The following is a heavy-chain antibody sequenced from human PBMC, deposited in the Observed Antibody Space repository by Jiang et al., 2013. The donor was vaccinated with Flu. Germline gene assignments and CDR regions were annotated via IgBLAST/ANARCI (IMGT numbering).Heavy chain of an antibody. Sequence: VQLLESGGDLLQPGGSLRLSCAASGFSFSVYAMHWVRQAPGKGLEWVSGISDSGAATYYADSVKGRFTISRDNSKNTLYLQMNSLRVDDTAVYYCAKAHSNYFDYWGQGALVTVSS. J-gene: IGHJ4*02. CDR2: ISDSGAAT. CDR1: GFSFSVYA. CDR3: AKAHSNYFDY. D-gene: IGHD4-11*01. V-gene: IGHV3-23*01.